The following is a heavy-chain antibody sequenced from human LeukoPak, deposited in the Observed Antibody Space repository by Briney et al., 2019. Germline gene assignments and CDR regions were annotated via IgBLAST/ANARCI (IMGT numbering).Heavy chain of an antibody. Sequence: SETLSLTCAVYGGSFSGYYWSWIRQPPGKGLEWIGEINHSGSTNYNPSLKSRVTISVDTSKNQFSLKLSSVTAADTAVYYCARRYRYCSSTSCYPPDYWGQGTLVTVSS. CDR1: GGSFSGYY. V-gene: IGHV4-34*01. J-gene: IGHJ4*02. CDR3: ARRYRYCSSTSCYPPDY. CDR2: INHSGST. D-gene: IGHD2-2*01.